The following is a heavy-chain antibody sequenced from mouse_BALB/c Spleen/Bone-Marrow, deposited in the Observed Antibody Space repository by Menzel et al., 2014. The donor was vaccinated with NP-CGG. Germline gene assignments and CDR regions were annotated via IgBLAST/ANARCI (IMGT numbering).Heavy chain of an antibody. CDR1: GYSFTSCFV. D-gene: IGHD1-3*01. Sequence: DVQLQESGPGLVKPSQSLSLTCTVSGYSFTSCFVWYLIQQPPRSLQWWIGIITSGGHTYYPPSLKGRISITRDTSKSQFYLQLKSVAAEDTATCYSARSGNFFDYWGQGTSLTVSS. CDR2: ITSGGHT. V-gene: IGHV3-2*02. J-gene: IGHJ2*02. CDR3: ARSGNFFDY.